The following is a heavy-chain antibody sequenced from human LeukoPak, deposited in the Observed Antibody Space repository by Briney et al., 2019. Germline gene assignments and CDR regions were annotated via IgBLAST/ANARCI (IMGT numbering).Heavy chain of an antibody. CDR3: ARVPGRTRYFDY. D-gene: IGHD1-26*01. J-gene: IGHJ4*02. Sequence: PGGSLRLSCAASGFTFTCCWMSWVRQTPGKGLEWVASIKQDGSEKFYADSVKGRFTISRDNAKNSLSLQVSSLRGEDTAVYYCARVPGRTRYFDYWGQGILVTVSS. CDR1: GFTFTCCW. CDR2: IKQDGSEK. V-gene: IGHV3-7*01.